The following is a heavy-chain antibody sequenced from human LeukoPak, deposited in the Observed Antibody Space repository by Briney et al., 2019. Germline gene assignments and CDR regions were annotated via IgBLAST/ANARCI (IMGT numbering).Heavy chain of an antibody. CDR1: GYTFTSYY. Sequence: GASVTVSFTASGYTFTSYYMHWVRQAPGQGLEWMGIINPSGGSTSYAQKFQGRVTMTRDTSTSTVYMELSSLRSEDTAVYYCARIALGGVDYWGQGTLVTVSS. CDR2: INPSGGST. V-gene: IGHV1-46*01. CDR3: ARIALGGVDY. J-gene: IGHJ4*02. D-gene: IGHD1-26*01.